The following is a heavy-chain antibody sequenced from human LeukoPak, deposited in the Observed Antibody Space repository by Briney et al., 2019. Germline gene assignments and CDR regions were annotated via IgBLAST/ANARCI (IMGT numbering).Heavy chain of an antibody. CDR3: ARGRIVQLLLLGGSWFDP. Sequence: PSETLSLTCTVSGGSISSSSYYWGWIRQPPGKGLEWIGSIYYSGSTYYNPSLKSRVTISVDTSKNQFSLKLSSVTAADPAVYFFARGRIVQLLLLGGSWFDPWGQGTLVTVSS. J-gene: IGHJ5*02. CDR2: IYYSGST. CDR1: GGSISSSSYY. D-gene: IGHD3-16*01. V-gene: IGHV4-39*07.